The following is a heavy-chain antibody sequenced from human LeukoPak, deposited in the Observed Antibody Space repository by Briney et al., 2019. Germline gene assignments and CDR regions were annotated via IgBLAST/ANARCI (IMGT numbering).Heavy chain of an antibody. V-gene: IGHV1-18*01. CDR1: GYTFTSYG. D-gene: IGHD6-19*01. CDR2: ISAYNGNT. Sequence: ASVKVSCKASGYTFTSYGISWVRQAPGQGLEWMGWISAYNGNTNYAQKLQGRVTMTTDKSTSTAYMELSSLRSEDTAVYYCASPRSRAPWYSSGWMDEIHDAFDIWGQGTMVTVSS. CDR3: ASPRSRAPWYSSGWMDEIHDAFDI. J-gene: IGHJ3*02.